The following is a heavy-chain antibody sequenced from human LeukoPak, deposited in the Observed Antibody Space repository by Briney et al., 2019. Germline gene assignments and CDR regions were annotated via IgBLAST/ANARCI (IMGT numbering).Heavy chain of an antibody. CDR3: AELGITMIGGV. J-gene: IGHJ6*04. V-gene: IGHV3-30*02. D-gene: IGHD3-10*02. CDR2: IRYDGSNQ. Sequence: GGSLRLSCTASGFTFTNYAMHWVRQAPGKGLEWVTFIRYDGSNQYYVDSVKGRFTISRDDAKNSLYLQMNSLRAEGTAVYYCAELGITMIGGVWGKGTTVTISS. CDR1: GFTFTNYA.